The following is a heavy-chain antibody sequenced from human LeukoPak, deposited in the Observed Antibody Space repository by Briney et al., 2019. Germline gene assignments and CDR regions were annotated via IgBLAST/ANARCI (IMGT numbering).Heavy chain of an antibody. J-gene: IGHJ4*02. Sequence: GGSLRLSCAASGFTFSTYWMNWVRQAPGKGLEWVANIKQDGTEKYYVDSVKGRFTISRDNAKNSLYLQMNTLRAEDTAVYYCASFDSSGWHYFDYWGQGTLVTVSA. CDR3: ASFDSSGWHYFDY. CDR1: GFTFSTYW. D-gene: IGHD6-19*01. V-gene: IGHV3-7*02. CDR2: IKQDGTEK.